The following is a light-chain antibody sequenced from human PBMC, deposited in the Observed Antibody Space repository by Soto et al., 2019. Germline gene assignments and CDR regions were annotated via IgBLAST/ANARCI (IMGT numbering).Light chain of an antibody. J-gene: IGLJ2*01. V-gene: IGLV1-36*01. Sequence: QSVLTQPPSLSEAPRKRVTLSCAGSSSNIGNNDGNWYQQLQGKAPELLIYFDDLLPSGVSDRFSGSKSDTSDSLALTGLLAEDEADYDCASRVYSLNGMVFGGGTKLTVL. CDR2: FDD. CDR1: SSNIGNND. CDR3: ASRVYSLNGMV.